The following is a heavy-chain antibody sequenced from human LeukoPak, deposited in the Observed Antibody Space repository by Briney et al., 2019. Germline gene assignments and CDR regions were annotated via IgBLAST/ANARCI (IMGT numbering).Heavy chain of an antibody. CDR2: INHSGST. CDR1: GGSFSGYY. J-gene: IGHJ4*02. Sequence: KASETLSLTCAVYGGSFSGYYWSWIRQPPGKGLEWIGEINHSGSTNYNPSLKSRVSISVDTSKNQFSLKLSSVTAADTAVYYCASASYDSSGYYAYWGQGTWFTVPS. D-gene: IGHD3-22*01. CDR3: ASASYDSSGYYAY. V-gene: IGHV4-34*01.